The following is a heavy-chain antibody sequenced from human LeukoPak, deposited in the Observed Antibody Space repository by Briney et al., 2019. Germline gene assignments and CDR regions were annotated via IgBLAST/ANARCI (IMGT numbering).Heavy chain of an antibody. CDR3: AREGVTMVRGVINYFDY. V-gene: IGHV3-20*04. CDR2: INWNGGST. D-gene: IGHD3-10*01. Sequence: PGGSLRLSCAASGFTFDDYGMSWVRQAPGKGLEWVSGINWNGGSTGYADSVKGRLTISRDSAKNSLYLQMNSLRAEDTALYYCAREGVTMVRGVINYFDYWGQGTLVTVSS. J-gene: IGHJ4*02. CDR1: GFTFDDYG.